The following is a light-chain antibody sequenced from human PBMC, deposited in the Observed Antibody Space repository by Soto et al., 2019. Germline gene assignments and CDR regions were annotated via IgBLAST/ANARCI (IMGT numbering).Light chain of an antibody. Sequence: FNQTPSALSASIDDSVTITCRASQGISTFLAWYQQKPGKAPKLLIYAASSLQSGVPSRFSGSGFGTDFTLTITSLEPEDFATYYCQQVERYSSTFGRGTKVDIK. CDR2: AAS. CDR3: QQVERYSST. J-gene: IGKJ4*01. V-gene: IGKV1-9*01. CDR1: QGISTF.